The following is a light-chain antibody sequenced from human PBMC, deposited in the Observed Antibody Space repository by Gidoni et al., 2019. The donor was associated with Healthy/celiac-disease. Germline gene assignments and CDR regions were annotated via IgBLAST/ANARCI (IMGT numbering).Light chain of an antibody. Sequence: EIVMTQSPATLSVSPGERATLSCRASQSVSSNLAWYQQKPGQAPRILIYGASTRATGIPARLSGSGSGTEFTLTISSRQSEDFAVYYCQQYNNWHLTFGGGTKVEIK. CDR3: QQYNNWHLT. V-gene: IGKV3-15*01. CDR2: GAS. J-gene: IGKJ4*01. CDR1: QSVSSN.